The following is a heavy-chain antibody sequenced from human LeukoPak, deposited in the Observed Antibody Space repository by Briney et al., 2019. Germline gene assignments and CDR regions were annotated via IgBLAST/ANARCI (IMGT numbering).Heavy chain of an antibody. D-gene: IGHD2/OR15-2a*01. J-gene: IGHJ3*02. CDR3: ARANPSLYDAFDI. CDR2: IIPIFGTA. V-gene: IGHV1-69*05. Sequence: SVKVSCKASGGTFSSNAISWVRQAPGQGLEWMGGIIPIFGTANYAQKFQGRVTMTTDTSTSTAYMELRSLRSDDTAVYYCARANPSLYDAFDIWGQGTMVTVSS. CDR1: GGTFSSNA.